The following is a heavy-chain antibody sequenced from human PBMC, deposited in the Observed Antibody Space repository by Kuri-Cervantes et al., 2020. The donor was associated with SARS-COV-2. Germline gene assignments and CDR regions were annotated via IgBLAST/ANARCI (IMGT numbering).Heavy chain of an antibody. CDR3: ARGAIFGVVIAHFDY. CDR1: GFTFTSYA. V-gene: IGHV3-23*01. Sequence: GESLKISCAASGFTFTSYAMTWVRQAPGKGLEWVSGISGSGGRTYYADSVKGRFTISRDNSKNTLYLQMNSLRAEDTAVYYCARGAIFGVVIAHFDYWGQGTLVTVSS. J-gene: IGHJ4*02. CDR2: ISGSGGRT. D-gene: IGHD3-3*01.